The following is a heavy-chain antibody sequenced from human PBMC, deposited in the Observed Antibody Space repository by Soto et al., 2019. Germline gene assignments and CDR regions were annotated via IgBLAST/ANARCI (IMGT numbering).Heavy chain of an antibody. V-gene: IGHV1-3*01. CDR3: AREGRDCSSTSCHPTSKH. D-gene: IGHD2-2*01. CDR2: INAGNGNT. J-gene: IGHJ1*01. Sequence: SSVKVSCKASGYTFTSYAKHWVRQAPGQRLEWMGWINAGNGNTKYSQKFQGRVTITRDTSASTAYMELSSLRSEDTAVYYCAREGRDCSSTSCHPTSKHWGQGNLVTVYS. CDR1: GYTFTSYA.